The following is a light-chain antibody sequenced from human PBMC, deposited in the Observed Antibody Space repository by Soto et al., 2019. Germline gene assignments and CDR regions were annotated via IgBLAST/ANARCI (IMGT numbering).Light chain of an antibody. CDR2: EVT. CDR3: SSYTTSSTRV. V-gene: IGLV2-14*02. J-gene: IGLJ1*01. Sequence: QSVLTQPASVSGSPGQSITISCTGSSSDVETDNLVSWYQQNPGKAPKLIIYEVTNRPSGVSNRFSGSKSGNTASLTISGLQAEDEADYYCSSYTTSSTRVFGTGTKVTVL. CDR1: SSDVETDNL.